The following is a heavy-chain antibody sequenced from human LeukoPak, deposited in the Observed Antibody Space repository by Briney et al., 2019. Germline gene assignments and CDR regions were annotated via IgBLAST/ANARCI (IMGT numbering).Heavy chain of an antibody. CDR2: ITTSGDRT. D-gene: IGHD2-15*01. CDR3: AKRCCSGGVCYPLDC. V-gene: IGHV3-23*01. CDR1: GFTFTTSD. J-gene: IGHJ4*02. Sequence: GGSLRLSCAASGFTFTTSDMHWVRQAPGKGLEWVSAITTSGDRTYYSDSVKGRFTISRDNSKDTLYLQMNRMRVEDTAVYYCAKRCCSGGVCYPLDCWGQGTLVTVSS.